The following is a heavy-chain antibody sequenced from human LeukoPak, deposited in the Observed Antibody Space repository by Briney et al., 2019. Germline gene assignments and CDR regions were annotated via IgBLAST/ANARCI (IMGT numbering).Heavy chain of an antibody. Sequence: GSLRLSCAASGFTFSTYNMNWVRQAPGKGLEWIGEIYHSGSTNYNPSLKSRVTISVDKSKNQFSLKLSSVTAADTAVYYCARDPNYGSARGYYYYGMDVWGQGTTVTVSS. V-gene: IGHV4-4*02. CDR2: IYHSGST. J-gene: IGHJ6*02. CDR1: GFTFSTYNM. CDR3: ARDPNYGSARGYYYYGMDV. D-gene: IGHD3-10*01.